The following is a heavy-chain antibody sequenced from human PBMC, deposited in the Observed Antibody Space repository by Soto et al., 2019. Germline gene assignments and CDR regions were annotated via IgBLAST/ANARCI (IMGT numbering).Heavy chain of an antibody. D-gene: IGHD3-16*01. CDR3: ARQEDYYDPDY. Sequence: PSETLSLTCTVSGGAISGYYWTWVRQPAGKGLEWIGRIYSSGGTKYNPSLKSRVDMSLDTSKNHLSLRLTSVTAADTAVYYCARQEDYYDPDYWGQGNMVTVSS. V-gene: IGHV4-4*07. CDR2: IYSSGGT. J-gene: IGHJ4*02. CDR1: GGAISGYY.